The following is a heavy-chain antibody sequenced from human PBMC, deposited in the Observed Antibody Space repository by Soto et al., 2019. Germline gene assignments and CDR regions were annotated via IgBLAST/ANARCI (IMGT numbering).Heavy chain of an antibody. CDR1: GFDFVDYY. Sequence: SLRLSCTGAGFDFVDYYMIWIRQAPGKGLEWVSYIDSGDGTTYYTDSVKGRFTISRDNAKKTVYLQMSSLRVEDTALYYCVRPYYSSSWFPFDRWGQGTLVTVSS. CDR3: VRPYYSSSWFPFDR. D-gene: IGHD6-13*01. V-gene: IGHV3-11*01. CDR2: IDSGDGTT. J-gene: IGHJ4*02.